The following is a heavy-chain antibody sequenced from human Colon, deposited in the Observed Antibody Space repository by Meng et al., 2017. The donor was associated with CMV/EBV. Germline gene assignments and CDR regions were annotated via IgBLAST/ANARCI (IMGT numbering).Heavy chain of an antibody. CDR1: GYTFTSFY. V-gene: IGHV1-46*01. CDR3: ARDISGGNGGDH. D-gene: IGHD2-15*01. Sequence: VSCTASGYTFTSFYMHWVRQAPGQGLEWMGIINPSGGSTNYAQKFQGRVTMTSDTSTSTVYLELSSLRSEDTAVYYCARDISGGNGGDHWGQGTLVTVSS. CDR2: INPSGGST. J-gene: IGHJ4*02.